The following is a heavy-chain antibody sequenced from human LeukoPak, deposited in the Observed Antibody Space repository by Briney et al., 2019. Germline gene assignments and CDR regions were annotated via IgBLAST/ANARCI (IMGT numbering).Heavy chain of an antibody. J-gene: IGHJ5*02. D-gene: IGHD6-6*01. Sequence: ASVKVSCKASGYTFTGYYMHWVRQAPGQGLEWMGWINPNSGATNYAQKFQGRVTMTRDTSISTAYMELSRLRSDDTAVYYCARDGSIAAHWFDPWGQGTLVTVSS. CDR2: INPNSGAT. CDR3: ARDGSIAAHWFDP. V-gene: IGHV1-2*02. CDR1: GYTFTGYY.